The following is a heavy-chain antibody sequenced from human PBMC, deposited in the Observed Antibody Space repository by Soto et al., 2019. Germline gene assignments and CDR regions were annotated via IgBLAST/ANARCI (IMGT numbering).Heavy chain of an antibody. Sequence: QVQLQESGPGLVKPSETLSLTCTVSGGSISSYYWSWIRQPPGKGLEWIGYIYYSGSTNYNPSLKSRVTISVDTSKNQFSLKLSSVTAADTAVYYCAREGLTGTIGLYYYYAMDVWGQGTTVIVSS. D-gene: IGHD1-7*01. CDR1: GGSISSYY. CDR2: IYYSGST. J-gene: IGHJ6*02. CDR3: AREGLTGTIGLYYYYAMDV. V-gene: IGHV4-59*01.